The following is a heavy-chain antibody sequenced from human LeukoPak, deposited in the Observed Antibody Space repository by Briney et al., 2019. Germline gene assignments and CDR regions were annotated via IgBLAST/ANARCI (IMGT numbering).Heavy chain of an antibody. V-gene: IGHV4-4*08. CDR2: IYTSGST. J-gene: IGHJ6*03. CDR3: ARGGDYYYYMDV. CDR1: GGSISSYY. Sequence: SETLSLTCTVSGGSISSYYWSWIRQPPGKGLEWIGRIYTSGSTNYNPSPKSRVTISVDTSKNQFSLKLSSVTAADTAVYYCARGGDYYYYMDVWGKGTTVTVSS.